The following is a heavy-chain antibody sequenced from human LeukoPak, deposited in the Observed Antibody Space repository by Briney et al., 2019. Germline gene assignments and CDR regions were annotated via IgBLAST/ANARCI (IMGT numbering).Heavy chain of an antibody. CDR3: ARTTVTTRSQFDY. CDR2: ISISSSYI. D-gene: IGHD4-17*01. V-gene: IGHV3-21*01. Sequence: GGSLRLSCAASGITFSDYDMTWVRQAPGKGLEWVSSISISSSYIYYADSVKGRFTISRDNAKNSLYLQMNSLRAEDTSVYYCARTTVTTRSQFDYWGQGTLVTVSS. J-gene: IGHJ4*02. CDR1: GITFSDYD.